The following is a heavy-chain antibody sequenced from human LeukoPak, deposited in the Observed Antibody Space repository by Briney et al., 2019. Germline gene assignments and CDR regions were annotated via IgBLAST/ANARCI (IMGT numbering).Heavy chain of an antibody. CDR2: IRGSGGST. Sequence: GGSLRLSCAASGFTFSTYAMTWVRQAPGKGLEWVSAIRGSGGSTYYADSVKGRFTISRDNSKNTLYLQMNSLRAEDTAVYYCAKDQGASSYSFDYWGRGTLVTVSS. CDR3: AKDQGASSYSFDY. CDR1: GFTFSTYA. J-gene: IGHJ4*02. V-gene: IGHV3-23*01. D-gene: IGHD1-26*01.